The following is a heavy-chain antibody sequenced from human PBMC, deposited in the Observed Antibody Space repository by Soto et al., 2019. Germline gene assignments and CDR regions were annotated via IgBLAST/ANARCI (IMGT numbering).Heavy chain of an antibody. J-gene: IGHJ4*02. Sequence: QVQLVQSGAEVKKSGASVKVSCKASGYTFTSHDINWVRQATGQGLEWMGWMNPNSGNTGYAQKFQGRVTMTRNTSISTDYMELRSLRSEDTAVYYCARWDYGYYARFDYWGQGTLVTVSS. CDR1: GYTFTSHD. V-gene: IGHV1-8*01. CDR2: MNPNSGNT. D-gene: IGHD4-17*01. CDR3: ARWDYGYYARFDY.